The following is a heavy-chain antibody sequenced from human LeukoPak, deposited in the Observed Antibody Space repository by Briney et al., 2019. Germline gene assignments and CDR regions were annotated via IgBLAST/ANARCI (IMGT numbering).Heavy chain of an antibody. CDR3: ARDSTYYYGSGSSGPHYFDY. D-gene: IGHD3-10*01. Sequence: GRSLRLSCAASGFTFSSYAMHWVRQAPGKGLEWVALISYDGGNTYYADSVKCRFTISRDNSKNTLDLQLNSLKVEDTAVYYCARDSTYYYGSGSSGPHYFDYWGQGTLVTVS. CDR2: ISYDGGNT. J-gene: IGHJ4*02. CDR1: GFTFSSYA. V-gene: IGHV3-30*01.